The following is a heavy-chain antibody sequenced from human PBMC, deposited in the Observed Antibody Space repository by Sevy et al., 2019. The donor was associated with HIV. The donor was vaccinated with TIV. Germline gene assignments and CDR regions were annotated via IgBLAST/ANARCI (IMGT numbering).Heavy chain of an antibody. D-gene: IGHD4-17*01. J-gene: IGHJ3*02. CDR2: INHTGNT. CDR3: ARDGGTMTTPGSFDI. Sequence: SQTLSLTCAVSGVSISSGAYSWNWIRQPPGKGLEWIGYINHTGNTYYKPSLKSRITISLDRSKNQFSLRLSSVTAADTAVYFCARDGGTMTTPGSFDIWGQGTMVTVSS. CDR1: GVSISSGAYS. V-gene: IGHV4-30-2*01.